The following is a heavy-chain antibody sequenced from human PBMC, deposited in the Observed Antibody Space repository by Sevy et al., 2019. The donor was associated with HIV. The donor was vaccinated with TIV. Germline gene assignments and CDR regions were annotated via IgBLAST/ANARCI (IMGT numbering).Heavy chain of an antibody. CDR1: GFTFSNVW. D-gene: IGHD3-22*01. J-gene: IGHJ4*02. CDR3: TTSITMIVVVMYYFDY. V-gene: IGHV3-15*01. Sequence: GGSLRLSCAASGFTFSNVWMSWVRQAPGKGLEWVGRTKSKTDGGTTDYAAPVKGKFTISRDDEKNTLYLQMNSMRPEDTAVSYCTTSITMIVVVMYYFDYWGQGTMVTVSS. CDR2: TKSKTDGGTT.